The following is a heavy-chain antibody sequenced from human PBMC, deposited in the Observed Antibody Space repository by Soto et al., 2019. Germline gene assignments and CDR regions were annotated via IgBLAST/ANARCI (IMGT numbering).Heavy chain of an antibody. CDR2: IWYDGSNK. D-gene: IGHD4-17*01. Sequence: QVQLVESGGGVVQPGRSLRLSCAASGFTFSSYGMHWVRQAPGKGLEWVAVIWYDGSNKYYADSVKGRFTISRDNSKNTLNQRMNSLRAEDTAVDYCAREHSTNSLTTVTRGAYYYYGTDVRGQGTTVTVS. CDR3: AREHSTNSLTTVTRGAYYYYGTDV. CDR1: GFTFSSYG. J-gene: IGHJ6*02. V-gene: IGHV3-33*01.